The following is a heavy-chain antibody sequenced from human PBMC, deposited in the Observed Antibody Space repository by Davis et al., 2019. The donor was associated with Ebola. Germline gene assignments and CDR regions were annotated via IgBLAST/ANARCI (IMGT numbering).Heavy chain of an antibody. V-gene: IGHV4-34*01. J-gene: IGHJ6*03. Sequence: MPSETLSLTCAVYGGSFSGYYWSWIRQPPGKGLEWIGEINHSGSTNYNPSLKSRVTISVDTSKNQFSLKLSSVTAADTAVYYCARLRDSSSWYYYYYMDVWSKGTTVTVSS. CDR3: ARLRDSSSWYYYYYMDV. D-gene: IGHD6-13*01. CDR2: INHSGST. CDR1: GGSFSGYY.